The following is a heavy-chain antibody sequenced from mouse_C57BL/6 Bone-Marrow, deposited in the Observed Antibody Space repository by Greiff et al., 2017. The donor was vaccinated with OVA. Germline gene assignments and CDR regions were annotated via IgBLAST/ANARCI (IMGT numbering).Heavy chain of an antibody. CDR2: IDPSDSYT. J-gene: IGHJ4*01. D-gene: IGHD3-2*01. Sequence: VQLQQPGAELVMPGASVKLSCKASGYTFTSYWMHWVKQRPGQGLEWIGEIDPSDSYTNYNQKFKGKSTLTVDKSSSTAYMQRSSLTSEDSAVYYCARTGTGAMDYWGQGTSVTVSS. CDR3: ARTGTGAMDY. CDR1: GYTFTSYW. V-gene: IGHV1-69*01.